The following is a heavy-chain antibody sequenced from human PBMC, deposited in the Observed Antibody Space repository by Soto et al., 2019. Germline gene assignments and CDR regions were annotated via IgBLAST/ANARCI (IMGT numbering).Heavy chain of an antibody. CDR3: ARTGAGRGYSYGYPDY. CDR1: GGSISSSNW. V-gene: IGHV4-4*02. CDR2: IYHSGST. J-gene: IGHJ4*02. D-gene: IGHD5-18*01. Sequence: SETLSHTCAVSGGSISSSNWWSWVRQPPGKGLEWIGEIYHSGSTDYNPSLKSRVTISVDKSKNQFSLKLSSVTAADTAVYYCARTGAGRGYSYGYPDYWGQGTLVT.